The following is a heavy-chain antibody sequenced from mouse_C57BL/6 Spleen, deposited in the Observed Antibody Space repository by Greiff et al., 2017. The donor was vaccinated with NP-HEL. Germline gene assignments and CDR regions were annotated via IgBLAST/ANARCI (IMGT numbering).Heavy chain of an antibody. J-gene: IGHJ3*01. CDR1: GYAFSSSW. CDR2: IYPGDGDT. Sequence: VQLQQSGPELVKPGASVKISCKASGYAFSSSWMNWVKQRPGKGLEWIGRIYPGDGDTNYNGKFKGKATLTADKSSSTAYMQLSSLTSEDSAVYVGARSLYGSSPAWFAYWGQGTLVTVSA. V-gene: IGHV1-82*01. CDR3: ARSLYGSSPAWFAY. D-gene: IGHD1-1*01.